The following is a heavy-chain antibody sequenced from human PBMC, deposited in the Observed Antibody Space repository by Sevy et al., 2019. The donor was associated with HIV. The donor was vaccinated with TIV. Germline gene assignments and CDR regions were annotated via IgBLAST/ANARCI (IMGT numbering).Heavy chain of an antibody. CDR2: CGST. V-gene: IGHV4-59*02. J-gene: IGHJ4*02. CDR3: ARCWANQQRLDYFDH. Sequence: SETLCLTCTASGVSVSPYYWAWIRQPPGKGLECVASCGSTNYNPSLTSPATTSVDTSKNQFYRKLYSVTAADTAIYYGARCWANQQRLDYFDHWGQGTLVTVSS. D-gene: IGHD1-1*01. CDR1: GVSVSPYY.